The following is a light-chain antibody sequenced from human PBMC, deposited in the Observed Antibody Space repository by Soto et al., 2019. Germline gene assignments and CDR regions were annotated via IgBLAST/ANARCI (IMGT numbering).Light chain of an antibody. V-gene: IGKV1-39*01. CDR3: QQSYSTPIT. Sequence: DIPMTHSPSTLSASVGDRVTITCRPSQSISSFLAWYQQKPGKAPKLLIYAASSLQSGVPSRFSGSGSGTDFTLTISSLQPEDFATYYCQQSYSTPITFGQGTRLEI. CDR2: AAS. J-gene: IGKJ5*01. CDR1: QSISSF.